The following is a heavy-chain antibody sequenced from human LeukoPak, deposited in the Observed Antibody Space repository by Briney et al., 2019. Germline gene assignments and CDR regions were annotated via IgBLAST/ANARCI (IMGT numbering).Heavy chain of an antibody. Sequence: PSETLSLTCTVSGYSISSGYYWGWIRQPPGKGLEWIGSIYHSGSTYYNPPLKSRVTVSVDTSKNQFSLKLSSVTAADTAVYYCARAEQWLAHFDYWGQGTLVTVSS. CDR2: IYHSGST. D-gene: IGHD6-19*01. CDR3: ARAEQWLAHFDY. J-gene: IGHJ4*02. V-gene: IGHV4-38-2*02. CDR1: GYSISSGYY.